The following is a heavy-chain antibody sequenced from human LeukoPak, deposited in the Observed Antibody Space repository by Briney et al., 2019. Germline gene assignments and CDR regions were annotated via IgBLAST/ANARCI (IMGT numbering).Heavy chain of an antibody. CDR2: INPNSGGT. V-gene: IGHV1-2*02. D-gene: IGHD1-26*01. J-gene: IGHJ4*02. CDR3: ARAVRSGSYGNY. Sequence: ASVKVSCKASGYRLTGYFMQWVREAPGQGLEWMGWINPNSGGTNYAQKFQGRVTMTRDTSISTAYMELSRLRSDDTAVYYCARAVRSGSYGNYWGQGTLVTVSS. CDR1: GYRLTGYF.